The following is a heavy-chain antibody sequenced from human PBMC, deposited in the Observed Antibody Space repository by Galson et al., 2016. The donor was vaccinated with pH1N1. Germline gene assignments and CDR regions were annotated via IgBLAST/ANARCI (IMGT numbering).Heavy chain of an antibody. CDR3: ARDTTVTTGPRWFAS. V-gene: IGHV3-48*01. Sequence: SLRLPCAASGFLFSSFGMNWVRQAPGKGLEWIAYISSSRSVIKYADSVRGRFTVSRDHVKNSLDLQMNSLRVDDTAVYYCARDTTVTTGPRWFASWGQGTLVSVSS. J-gene: IGHJ5*01. D-gene: IGHD4-17*01. CDR2: ISSSRSVI. CDR1: GFLFSSFG.